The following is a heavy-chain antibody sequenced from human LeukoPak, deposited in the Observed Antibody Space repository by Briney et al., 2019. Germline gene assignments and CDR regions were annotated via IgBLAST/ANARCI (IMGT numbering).Heavy chain of an antibody. CDR1: GGSFSGYY. CDR2: INHSGST. V-gene: IGHV4-34*01. D-gene: IGHD6-19*01. J-gene: IGHJ4*02. Sequence: SETLSLTCAVYGGSFSGYYWSWIRQPPGKGLEWIGEINHSGSTNYNPSLKSRVTISVDTSKNQFSLKLSSVTAADTAVYYCARVEEYSSGWFDYWGQGTLVTVSS. CDR3: ARVEEYSSGWFDY.